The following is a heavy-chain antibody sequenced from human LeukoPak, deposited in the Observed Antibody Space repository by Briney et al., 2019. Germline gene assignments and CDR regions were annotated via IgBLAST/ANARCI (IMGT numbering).Heavy chain of an antibody. CDR3: GRINYNGDY. D-gene: IGHD3-10*01. CDR1: GFTLSSYW. J-gene: IGHJ4*02. CDR2: TNEDGSYA. V-gene: IGHV3-74*03. Sequence: GSLRLSCAASGFTLSSYWVHWVRQPPGKGLMWLSRTNEDGSYAEFADSVKGRFTISRDNTKNTVYLQMNSLRTEDTAVYFCGRINYNGDYWGRGTLVTVSS.